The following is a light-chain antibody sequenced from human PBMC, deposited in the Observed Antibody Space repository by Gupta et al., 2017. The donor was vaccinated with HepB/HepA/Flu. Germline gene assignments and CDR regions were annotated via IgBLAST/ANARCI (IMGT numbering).Light chain of an antibody. Sequence: QSVLTQPPSASGTPGQRVTISCSGSSSNIGSNYVYWYQHRPGTAPQLLIYRNNQRPSGVPDRFSGSKSGTSASLAISGLRSEDEADYYCAAWDDSLSGPVFGGGTKVTVL. CDR2: RNN. CDR3: AAWDDSLSGPV. J-gene: IGLJ3*02. CDR1: SSNIGSNY. V-gene: IGLV1-47*01.